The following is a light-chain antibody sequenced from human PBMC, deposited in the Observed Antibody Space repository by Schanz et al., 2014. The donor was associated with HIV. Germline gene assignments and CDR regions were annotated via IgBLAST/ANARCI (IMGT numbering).Light chain of an antibody. CDR2: DVS. CDR3: SSYTSISTVV. CDR1: SSDIGGYNF. V-gene: IGLV2-14*03. Sequence: QSVLTQPASVSGSPGQSITISCTGTSSDIGGYNFVSWYRQHPGKAPQLMIYDVSHRPSGISSRFSGSKSGNTASLTVSGLQAEDEADYYCSSYTSISTVVFGGGTKLTVL. J-gene: IGLJ2*01.